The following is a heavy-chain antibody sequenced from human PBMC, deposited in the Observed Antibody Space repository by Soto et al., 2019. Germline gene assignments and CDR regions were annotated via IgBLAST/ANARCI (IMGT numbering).Heavy chain of an antibody. V-gene: IGHV4-59*01. CDR3: ARQYCSGDSCYWDY. D-gene: IGHD2-15*01. CDR1: GGSISIYY. Sequence: SETLSLTCTVSGGSISIYYGSWIRQPPGKGLEWLGNIYYSGSTNYNPSLKSRVTVSVDRSRHQFSLRLSSVTAADTAMYYCARQYCSGDSCYWDYWGQGTLVTVSS. CDR2: IYYSGST. J-gene: IGHJ4*02.